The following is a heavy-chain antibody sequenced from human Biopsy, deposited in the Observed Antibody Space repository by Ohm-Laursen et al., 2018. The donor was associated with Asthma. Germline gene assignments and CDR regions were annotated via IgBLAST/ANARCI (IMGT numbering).Heavy chain of an antibody. CDR1: GFMFSSFG. V-gene: IGHV3-30*18. CDR3: AKRRGYSGHDNDY. J-gene: IGHJ4*02. CDR2: ISYDGNHK. Sequence: SLRLPCTPSGFMFSSFGMHWVRQAPGKGLEWVAVISYDGNHKFYEDSVKDRFTISRDNSKNTLYLQMNSLRTEDTAVYYCAKRRGYSGHDNDYWGQGTLVIVSS. D-gene: IGHD5-12*01.